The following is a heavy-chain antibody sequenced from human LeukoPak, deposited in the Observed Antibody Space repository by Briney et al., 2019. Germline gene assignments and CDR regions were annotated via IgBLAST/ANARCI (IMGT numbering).Heavy chain of an antibody. V-gene: IGHV3-64*04. J-gene: IGHJ4*02. CDR2: ISSNGGST. CDR3: ASHHPNINAWGTFDY. Sequence: QPGGSLRLSCSASGFTFSNYTMHWVRQAPGKGLEYVSSISSNGGSTYSADSVKGRFTISRDNSKNTLYLQMNSLRAEDTAVYYCASHHPNINAWGTFDYWGQGTLVTVSS. CDR1: GFTFSNYT. D-gene: IGHD1-1*01.